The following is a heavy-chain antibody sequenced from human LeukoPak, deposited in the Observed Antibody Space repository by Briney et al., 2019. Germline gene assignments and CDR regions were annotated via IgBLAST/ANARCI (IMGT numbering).Heavy chain of an antibody. CDR3: AREGPSAATMMGNYFDY. CDR2: INPSGGST. Sequence: ASVKVSCKASGYTFTTYGISWVRQAPGQGLEWMGIINPSGGSTSYAQKFQGRVTMTRDMSTSTVYMELSSLRSEDTAVYYCAREGPSAATMMGNYFDYWGQGTLVTVSS. V-gene: IGHV1-46*01. D-gene: IGHD6-25*01. CDR1: GYTFTTYG. J-gene: IGHJ4*02.